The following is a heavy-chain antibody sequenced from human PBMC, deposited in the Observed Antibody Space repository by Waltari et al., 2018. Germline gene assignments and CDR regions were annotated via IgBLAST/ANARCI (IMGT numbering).Heavy chain of an antibody. J-gene: IGHJ6*03. CDR3: ARGGAMVTGGYYYYYMDV. D-gene: IGHD5-18*01. Sequence: QVQLQQWGAGLLKPSETLSLTCAVYGGSFSGYYWSWIRQPPGKGLEWIGEINHSGSTNTHPSFKSRVTIAVDTSKNQFSLKLSSVTAADTAVYYCARGGAMVTGGYYYYYMDVWGKGTTVTVSS. CDR2: INHSGST. CDR1: GGSFSGYY. V-gene: IGHV4-34*01.